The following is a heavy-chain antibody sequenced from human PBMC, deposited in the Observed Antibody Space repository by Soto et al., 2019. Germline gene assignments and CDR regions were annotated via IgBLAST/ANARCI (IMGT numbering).Heavy chain of an antibody. V-gene: IGHV4-59*01. D-gene: IGHD5-12*01. CDR3: ARRKVATTRDAFDI. CDR1: GGSISSYY. Sequence: SETLSLTCTVSGGSISSYYWSWIRQPPGKGLEWIGYIYYSGSTNYNPSLKSRVTISVDTSKNQFSLKLSSVTAADTAVYYCARRKVATTRDAFDIRGKGTMLTVSS. J-gene: IGHJ3*02. CDR2: IYYSGST.